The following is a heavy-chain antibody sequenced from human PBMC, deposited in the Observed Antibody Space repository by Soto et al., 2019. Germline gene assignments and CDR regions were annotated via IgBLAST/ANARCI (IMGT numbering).Heavy chain of an antibody. CDR2: ISAYNGNT. Sequence: QVQLVQSGAEVKKPGASVKVSCKASGYTFTSYGISWVRQAPGQGLEWMGWISAYNGNTNYAQKLQGRVTMTTDTSTSTAYMELRSLRSDDTAVYYCARDRADSSSWPPSVWVRYYYYGMDVWGQGTTVTVSS. V-gene: IGHV1-18*01. J-gene: IGHJ6*02. CDR1: GYTFTSYG. CDR3: ARDRADSSSWPPSVWVRYYYYGMDV. D-gene: IGHD6-13*01.